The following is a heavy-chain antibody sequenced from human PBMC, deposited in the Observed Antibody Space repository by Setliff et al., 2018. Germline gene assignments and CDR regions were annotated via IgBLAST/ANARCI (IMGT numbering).Heavy chain of an antibody. V-gene: IGHV1-46*01. Sequence: ASVKVSCKASGYTFTSYYMHWVRQAPGQGLEWMGIINPSGGSTSYAQKFQGRVTMTRDTSTSTVYMELSSLRSEDTAVYYCASSFSSYYDSSGYPLGAFDIWGQGTMVTVSS. CDR2: INPSGGST. CDR3: ASSFSSYYDSSGYPLGAFDI. J-gene: IGHJ3*02. CDR1: GYTFTSYY. D-gene: IGHD3-22*01.